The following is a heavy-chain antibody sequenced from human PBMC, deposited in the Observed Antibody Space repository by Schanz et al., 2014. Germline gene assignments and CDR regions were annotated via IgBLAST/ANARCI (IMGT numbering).Heavy chain of an antibody. CDR3: AKIERNED. V-gene: IGHV3-53*01. D-gene: IGHD1-1*01. CDR1: GFAVDNYY. Sequence: EVQLVASGGGLVQPGGSLRLSCAASGFAVDNYYMSCVRQAPGRGLEWVSTIGTSGGTNYAESVKGRFTISRDNSKNTLYLQMNSLRAEDTAVYFCAKIERNEDWGQGTLXTVSS. J-gene: IGHJ4*02. CDR2: IGTSGGT.